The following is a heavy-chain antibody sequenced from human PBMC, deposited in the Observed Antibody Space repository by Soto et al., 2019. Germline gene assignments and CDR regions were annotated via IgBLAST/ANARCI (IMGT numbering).Heavy chain of an antibody. CDR3: ARAYLGRLPRRADYYYAMDV. J-gene: IGHJ6*02. V-gene: IGHV3-13*05. Sequence: EVQLVESGGGSVQPGESLRLSCAASGFSFRDYDMHWVRQRKGKGLEWVSALGAARDPYYVGSVKGRFSVSRDNSQNSLFIQMNNLRVDDTAVYSCARAYLGRLPRRADYYYAMDVWGRGTTVTVSS. CDR1: GFSFRDYD. D-gene: IGHD1-26*01. CDR2: LGAARDP.